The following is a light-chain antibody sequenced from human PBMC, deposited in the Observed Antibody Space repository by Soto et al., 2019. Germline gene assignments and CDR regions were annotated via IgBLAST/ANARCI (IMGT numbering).Light chain of an antibody. CDR2: DVN. V-gene: IGLV2-14*03. J-gene: IGLJ1*01. Sequence: QSALTPPASVSGSPGQSITISCSGISTDVDTYNYVSWYQLHPGEAPKVLIYDVNSRPSGVSNRFSGSRSGNTASLTISGLQAEDEAHYYCCSHTTVSTRYVFGTGTKLTVL. CDR3: CSHTTVSTRYV. CDR1: STDVDTYNY.